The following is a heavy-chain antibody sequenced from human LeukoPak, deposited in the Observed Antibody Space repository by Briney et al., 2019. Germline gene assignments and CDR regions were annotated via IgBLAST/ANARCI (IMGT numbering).Heavy chain of an antibody. Sequence: KPGESLRISCKGSGYSFSSYWISWVRQMPGKGLEWMGSIDPSDSYTNCSPSFQGHVTISTDKSISTAYLQWSSLRASDTAMYYCARNRYYYDFSGYYVDCWGQGTLVTVSS. D-gene: IGHD3-22*01. J-gene: IGHJ4*02. CDR2: IDPSDSYT. CDR1: GYSFSSYW. V-gene: IGHV5-10-1*01. CDR3: ARNRYYYDFSGYYVDC.